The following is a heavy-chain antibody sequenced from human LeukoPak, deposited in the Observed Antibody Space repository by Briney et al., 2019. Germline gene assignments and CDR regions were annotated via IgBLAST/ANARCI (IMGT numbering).Heavy chain of an antibody. CDR2: ISSYSSTI. CDR1: GFIFNSYS. V-gene: IGHV3-48*01. D-gene: IGHD2-2*01. Sequence: GGSLRLSCAASGFIFNSYSMNWVRQAPGKGLEWVSYISSYSSTIYYADSVKGRFTVSRDNSKNTLYLQMNSLRAEDTAVYYCAKGYRSSTLQDAFDIWGQGTMVTVSS. J-gene: IGHJ3*02. CDR3: AKGYRSSTLQDAFDI.